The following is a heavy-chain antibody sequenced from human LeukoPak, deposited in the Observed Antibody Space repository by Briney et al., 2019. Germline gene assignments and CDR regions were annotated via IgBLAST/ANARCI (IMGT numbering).Heavy chain of an antibody. D-gene: IGHD3-22*01. Sequence: PGGSLRLSCAASGFTFSSYWMHWVRQAPGKGLVWVSRINSDGSSTSYADSVKGRFTISRDNAKNTLYLQMNSLRAEDTAVYYCEREAYYYDSSGYYARFDPWGQGTLVTVSS. CDR1: GFTFSSYW. CDR2: INSDGSST. J-gene: IGHJ5*02. V-gene: IGHV3-74*01. CDR3: EREAYYYDSSGYYARFDP.